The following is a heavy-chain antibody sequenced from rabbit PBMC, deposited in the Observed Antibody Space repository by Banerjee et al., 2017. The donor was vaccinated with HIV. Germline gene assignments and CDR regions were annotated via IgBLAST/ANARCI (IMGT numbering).Heavy chain of an antibody. CDR1: GFDLSSYW. CDR3: ARERDSYDDYGDYGL. J-gene: IGHJ4*01. CDR2: IYAGSSGST. Sequence: LQESGGGLFQPGGSLALTCKASGFDLSSYWICWVRQAPGKGLEWIACIYAGSSGSTWYASWAKGRFTISKTSSTTVTLQMTSLTAADTATYFCARERDSYDDYGDYGLWGPGTLVTVS. V-gene: IGHV1S45*01. D-gene: IGHD2-1*01.